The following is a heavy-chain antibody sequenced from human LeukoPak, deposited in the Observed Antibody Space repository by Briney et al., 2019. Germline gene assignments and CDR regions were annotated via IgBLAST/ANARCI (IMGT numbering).Heavy chain of an antibody. V-gene: IGHV3-23*01. CDR1: GFTFSSYA. CDR3: ATTDNDFWSGYYTAPRVYFDY. Sequence: QAGGSLRLSCAASGFTFSSYAMSWVRQAPGKGLEWVSAISGDGGNRYYADSVKGRFTISRDNSKNTLYLQMNSLRAEDTAVYYCATTDNDFWSGYYTAPRVYFDYWGQGTLVTVSS. J-gene: IGHJ4*02. CDR2: ISGDGGNR. D-gene: IGHD3-3*01.